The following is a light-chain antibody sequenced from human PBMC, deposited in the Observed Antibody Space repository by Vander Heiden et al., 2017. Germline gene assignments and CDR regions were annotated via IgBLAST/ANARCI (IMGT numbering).Light chain of an antibody. Sequence: DIQLTQSPSSLSASVGDRVTITCRASQSISSYLNWYQQKPGKAPKLLIYAASSWASGVPSRFSGSGSGTDFTLTISSLQPEDFATYYCQQSYSTLWTFGQGTKVEIK. V-gene: IGKV1-39*01. CDR3: QQSYSTLWT. CDR1: QSISSY. J-gene: IGKJ1*01. CDR2: AAS.